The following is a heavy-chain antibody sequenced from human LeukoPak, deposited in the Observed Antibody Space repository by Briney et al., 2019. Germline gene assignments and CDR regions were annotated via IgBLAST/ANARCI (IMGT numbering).Heavy chain of an antibody. CDR2: IIPIFGTA. CDR3: ATGGAGSWPYFDY. V-gene: IGHV1-69*06. CDR1: GGTFSSYA. J-gene: IGHJ4*02. Sequence: ASVKVSCKASGGTFSSYAISWVRQAPGQGLEWMGGIIPIFGTANYAQKFQGRVTITADKSTSTAYMELSSLRSEDTAVYYCATGGAGSWPYFDYWGQGTLVTVSS. D-gene: IGHD6-13*01.